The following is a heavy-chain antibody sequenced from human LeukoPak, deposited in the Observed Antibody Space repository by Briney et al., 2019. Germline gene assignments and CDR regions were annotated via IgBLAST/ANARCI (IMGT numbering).Heavy chain of an antibody. CDR3: AKVFPPFRVAAATYYFDY. CDR2: IRYDGSHK. V-gene: IGHV3-30*02. J-gene: IGHJ4*02. D-gene: IGHD6-13*01. CDR1: GFTFSSYG. Sequence: PGGSLRLSCAASGFTFSSYGMHWVRQAPGKGLEWVAFIRYDGSHKYYADSVKGRFTISRDNSKNTLYLQMNSLRAEDTAVYYCAKVFPPFRVAAATYYFDYWGQGTLVTVSS.